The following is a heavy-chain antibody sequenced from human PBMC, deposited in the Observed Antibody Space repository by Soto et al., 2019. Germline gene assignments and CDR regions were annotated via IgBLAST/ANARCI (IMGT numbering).Heavy chain of an antibody. Sequence: QVQLVQSGAEVKKPGASVKVSCKASGYTFTSYGISWVRQAPGQGLEWMGWISAYDGNTNYAQKLQGRVTMTTDTSTSTAYMELRSLRSDDTAVYYCARDLMNCSGGSCDEGLIDYWGQGTLVTVSS. CDR2: ISAYDGNT. V-gene: IGHV1-18*01. D-gene: IGHD2-15*01. CDR3: ARDLMNCSGGSCDEGLIDY. J-gene: IGHJ4*02. CDR1: GYTFTSYG.